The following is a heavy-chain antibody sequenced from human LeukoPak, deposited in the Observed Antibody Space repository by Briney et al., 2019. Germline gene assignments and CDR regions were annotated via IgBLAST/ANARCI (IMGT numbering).Heavy chain of an antibody. V-gene: IGHV1-2*02. CDR1: GYTFTGYY. CDR3: ASSPYYYGSGSYSP. J-gene: IGHJ5*02. CDR2: INPNSGGT. Sequence: GGSVKVSCKASGYTFTGYYMHWVRQAPGQGLEWMGWINPNSGGTNYAQKFQGRVTMTRDTSISTAYMELSRLRSDDTAVYYCASSPYYYGSGSYSPWGQGTLVTVSS. D-gene: IGHD3-10*01.